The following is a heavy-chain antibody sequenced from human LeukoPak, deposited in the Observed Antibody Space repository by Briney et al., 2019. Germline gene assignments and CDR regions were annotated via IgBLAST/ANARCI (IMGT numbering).Heavy chain of an antibody. CDR2: FYYSGST. CDR1: GGSISSGDYY. Sequence: KPSETLSLTCTVSGGSISSGDYYWRWIRQPPGKGLEWIGYFYYSGSTYYNPSLKSRVTISVDTSKNQFSLKLSSVPAADTAVYYCARPYYYDSRIDPWGQGTLVTVSS. V-gene: IGHV4-30-4*01. D-gene: IGHD3-22*01. CDR3: ARPYYYDSRIDP. J-gene: IGHJ5*02.